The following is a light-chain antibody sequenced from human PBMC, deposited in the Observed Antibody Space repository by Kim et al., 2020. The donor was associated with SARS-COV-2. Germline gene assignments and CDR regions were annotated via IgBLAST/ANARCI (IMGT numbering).Light chain of an antibody. V-gene: IGLV1-44*01. Sequence: QYVLTQPPSASGTPGQRVTISCSGSSSNIGSNTVNWYQQVPGTAPKLLIYSNNQRPSGVPDRFSGSKSGTSASLAISGLQSEDEADYYCAAWDDSLNIYVFGSGTKVTVL. CDR3: AAWDDSLNIYV. CDR1: SSNIGSNT. J-gene: IGLJ1*01. CDR2: SNN.